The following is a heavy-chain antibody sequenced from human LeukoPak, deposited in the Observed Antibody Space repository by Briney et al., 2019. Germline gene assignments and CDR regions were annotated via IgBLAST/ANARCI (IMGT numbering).Heavy chain of an antibody. CDR2: IIPIFGTA. D-gene: IGHD3-3*01. J-gene: IGHJ6*02. CDR1: GCTFSSYA. Sequence: GSSVKVSCKASGCTFSSYAISWVRQAPGQGLDWMGGIIPIFGTANYAQKFQGRVTITADESTSTAYMELSSLRSEDTAVYYCARGSRYYDFWSTRPVVYYYGMDVWGQGTTVTVSS. CDR3: ARGSRYYDFWSTRPVVYYYGMDV. V-gene: IGHV1-69*01.